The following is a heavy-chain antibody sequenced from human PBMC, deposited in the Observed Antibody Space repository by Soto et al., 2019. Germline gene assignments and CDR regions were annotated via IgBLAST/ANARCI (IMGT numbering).Heavy chain of an antibody. Sequence: PSETLSLTCTVSGGSISSGDYYWSWIRQPPGKGLEWIGYIYYSGSTYYNPSLKSRVTISVDTSKNQFSLKLSSVTAADTAVYYCARGADTAMASYYFDYWGQGALVTVS. D-gene: IGHD5-18*01. J-gene: IGHJ4*02. CDR3: ARGADTAMASYYFDY. CDR1: GGSISSGDYY. CDR2: IYYSGST. V-gene: IGHV4-30-4*01.